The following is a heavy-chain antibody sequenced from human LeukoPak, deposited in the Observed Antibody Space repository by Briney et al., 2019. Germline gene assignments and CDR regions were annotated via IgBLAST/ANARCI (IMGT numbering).Heavy chain of an antibody. Sequence: ASVKVSCKASGYTFTSYYMHWVRQAPGQGLEWMGIINPSGGSTSYAQKFQGRVTMTRDTSTSTVYMELSSLRSEDTAVYYCARDSGLQTLQHIVVVTAIPWDGLDAFDIWGQGTMVTVSS. CDR2: INPSGGST. CDR1: GYTFTSYY. V-gene: IGHV1-46*01. J-gene: IGHJ3*02. D-gene: IGHD2-21*02. CDR3: ARDSGLQTLQHIVVVTAIPWDGLDAFDI.